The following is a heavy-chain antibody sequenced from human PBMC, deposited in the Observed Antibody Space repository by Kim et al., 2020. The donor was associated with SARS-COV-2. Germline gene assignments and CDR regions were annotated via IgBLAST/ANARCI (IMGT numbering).Heavy chain of an antibody. J-gene: IGHJ6*02. Sequence: GRFTISRDDSKNTAYLQMNSLKTEDTAVYYCTNLGYSSSWYEDYYYGMDVWGQGTTVTVSS. V-gene: IGHV3-73*01. D-gene: IGHD6-13*01. CDR3: TNLGYSSSWYEDYYYGMDV.